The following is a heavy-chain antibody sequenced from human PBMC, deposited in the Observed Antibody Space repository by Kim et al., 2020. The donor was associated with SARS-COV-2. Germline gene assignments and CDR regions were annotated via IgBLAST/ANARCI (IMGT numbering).Heavy chain of an antibody. V-gene: IGHV1-3*01. CDR2: INAGNGNT. D-gene: IGHD3-16*02. J-gene: IGHJ4*02. Sequence: ASVKVSCKASGYTFTSYAMHWVRQAPGQRLEWMGWINAGNGNTKYSQKFQGRVTITRDTSASTAYMELSSLRSEDTAVYYCAILRRDDLVYFDYSGQGTLVTVSS. CDR3: AILRRDDLVYFDY. CDR1: GYTFTSYA.